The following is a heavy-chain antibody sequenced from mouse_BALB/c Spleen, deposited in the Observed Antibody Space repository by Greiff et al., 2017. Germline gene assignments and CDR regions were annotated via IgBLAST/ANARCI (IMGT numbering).Heavy chain of an antibody. D-gene: IGHD2-1*01. Sequence: QVHVKQSGAELAKPGASVKMSCKASGYTFTSYWMHWVKQRPGQGLEWIGYINPSTGYTEYNQKFKDKATLTADKSSSTAYMQLSSLTSEDSAVYYCARIYGNYVFAYWGQGTLVTVSA. V-gene: IGHV1-7*01. CDR2: INPSTGYT. CDR1: GYTFTSYW. CDR3: ARIYGNYVFAY. J-gene: IGHJ3*01.